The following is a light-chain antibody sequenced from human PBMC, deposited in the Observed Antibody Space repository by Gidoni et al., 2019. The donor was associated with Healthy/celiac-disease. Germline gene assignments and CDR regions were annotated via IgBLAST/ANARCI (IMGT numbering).Light chain of an antibody. CDR1: SSDVGGYNY. CDR3: SSYAGSNNLV. J-gene: IGLJ2*01. CDR2: EVS. V-gene: IGLV2-8*01. Sequence: QSALTQPPSPSGSPGQSVTISCTGTSSDVGGYNYVSWYQQHPGKAPKLMMYEVSKRPSGVPDRFSGSKSSNTASLTVSGLQAEDEADYYCSSYAGSNNLVFGGGTKLTVL.